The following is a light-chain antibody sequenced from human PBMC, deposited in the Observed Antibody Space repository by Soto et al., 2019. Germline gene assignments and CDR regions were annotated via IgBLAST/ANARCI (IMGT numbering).Light chain of an antibody. CDR3: SSYTTSNTRQIV. CDR1: PRDVGGYNY. CDR2: DVS. Sequence: SPPPQPPPPFGAPGQPVPPPSPGTPRDVGGYNYVSWYQHHPGKAPKLIIYDVSNRPSGVSNRFSGSKSGNTASLTISGLQPEDEADYYCSSYTTSNTRQIVFGTGTKVTVL. V-gene: IGLV2-14*03. J-gene: IGLJ1*01.